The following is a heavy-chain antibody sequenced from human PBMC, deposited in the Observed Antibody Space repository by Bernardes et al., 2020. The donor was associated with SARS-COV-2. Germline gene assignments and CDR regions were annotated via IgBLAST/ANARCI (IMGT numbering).Heavy chain of an antibody. CDR3: TTWLFNHFDY. CDR2: IDGPTTNT. CDR1: GFTFRNYA. V-gene: IGHV3-23*05. J-gene: IGHJ4*02. D-gene: IGHD3-22*01. Sequence: GGSLRLSCVGSGFTFRNYAMNWVRQAPGKGLAWVSTIDGPTTNTHYADSVRGRFTIYRDNSKNTVYLHMSSLRAEDTAMYYCTTWLFNHFDYWGRGTPVTVSS.